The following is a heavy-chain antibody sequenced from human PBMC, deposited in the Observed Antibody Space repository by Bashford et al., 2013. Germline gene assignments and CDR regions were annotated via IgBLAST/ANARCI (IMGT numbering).Heavy chain of an antibody. CDR3: ARQAVGATGSSWFDP. V-gene: IGHV4-31*03. CDR1: GGSISSGGYY. CDR2: IYYSGST. J-gene: IGHJ5*02. Sequence: SETLSLTCTVSGGSISSGGYYWSWIRQHPGKGLEWIGYIYYSGSTYYNPSLKSRVTISVDTSKNQFSLKLSSVTAADTAVYYCARQAVGATGSSWFDPWGQGTLVTVSS. D-gene: IGHD3-10*01.